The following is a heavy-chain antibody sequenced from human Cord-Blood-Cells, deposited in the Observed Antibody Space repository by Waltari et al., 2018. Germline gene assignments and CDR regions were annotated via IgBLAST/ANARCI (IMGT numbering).Heavy chain of an antibody. CDR1: GGTFSSYA. J-gene: IGHJ2*01. V-gene: IGHV1-69*06. CDR3: ARDSATVAGKGGYFDL. Sequence: QVQLVQSGAEVKKPGSSVKVSCKASGGTFSSYAISWVRQAPGQGLGWMGGIVPIFGTATYAQKFQGRVTITADKSTSTSYMELSSLRSEDTAVYYCARDSATVAGKGGYFDLWGRGTLVTVSS. CDR2: IVPIFGTA. D-gene: IGHD6-19*01.